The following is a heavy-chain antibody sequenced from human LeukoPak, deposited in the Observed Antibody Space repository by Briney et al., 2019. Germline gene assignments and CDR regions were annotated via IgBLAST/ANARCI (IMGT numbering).Heavy chain of an antibody. Sequence: SETLSLTCIVSGGSISNYYWSWIRQSPGKGLEWIGYIYYSGSTNSNPSLKSRVTISVDTSKNQFSLKLSSVTAADTAVYYCARHVSGNYFDYWGQGTLVTVSS. CDR1: GGSISNYY. CDR2: IYYSGST. J-gene: IGHJ4*01. D-gene: IGHD4-23*01. V-gene: IGHV4-59*08. CDR3: ARHVSGNYFDY.